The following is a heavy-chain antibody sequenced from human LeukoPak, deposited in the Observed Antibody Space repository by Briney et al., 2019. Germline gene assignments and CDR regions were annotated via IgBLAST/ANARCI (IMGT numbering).Heavy chain of an antibody. D-gene: IGHD2-21*01. CDR1: GFTFSSYA. CDR2: ISGSGGST. Sequence: GGSLRLSCAASGFTFSSYAMSWVRQAPGKGLEWVSAISGSGGSTYYADSVKGRFTISRDNSKNTLYLQMNSLRAEDTAVYYCAKDSSRGYSIRAVDAFDIGGQGTMVTVSS. J-gene: IGHJ3*02. V-gene: IGHV3-23*01. CDR3: AKDSSRGYSIRAVDAFDI.